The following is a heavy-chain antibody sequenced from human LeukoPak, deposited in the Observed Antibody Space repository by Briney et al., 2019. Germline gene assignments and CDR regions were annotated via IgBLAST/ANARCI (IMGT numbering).Heavy chain of an antibody. CDR1: GYTFTSYG. D-gene: IGHD3-22*01. Sequence: ASVKVSCKASGYTFTSYGISWVRQAPGQGLEWMGWISAYNGNTNYAQKLQGRVTVTTDTSTSTAYMELRSLRSDDTAVYYCARDHNPDYYDSSGSNWFDPWGQGTLVTVSS. CDR2: ISAYNGNT. V-gene: IGHV1-18*01. J-gene: IGHJ5*02. CDR3: ARDHNPDYYDSSGSNWFDP.